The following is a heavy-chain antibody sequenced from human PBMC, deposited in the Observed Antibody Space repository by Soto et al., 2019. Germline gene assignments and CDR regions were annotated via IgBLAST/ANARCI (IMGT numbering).Heavy chain of an antibody. V-gene: IGHV3-13*01. J-gene: IGHJ5*02. Sequence: GGSLRLSCAASGFTFSSYDMHWVRQATGKGLEWVSAIGTAGDTYYPGSVKGRFTISRENAKNSLYLQMNSLRAEDTAVYYCARAKSGEGWFDPWGQGTLVTVSS. CDR3: ARAKSGEGWFDP. CDR1: GFTFSSYD. D-gene: IGHD2-15*01. CDR2: IGTAGDT.